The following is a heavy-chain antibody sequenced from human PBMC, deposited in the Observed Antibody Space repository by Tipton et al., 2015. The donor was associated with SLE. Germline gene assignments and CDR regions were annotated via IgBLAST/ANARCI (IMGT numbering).Heavy chain of an antibody. CDR2: IYYSGST. D-gene: IGHD6-13*01. Sequence: TLSLTCTVSGYSISSGYYWGWIRQPPGKGLEWIGYIYYSGSTNYNPSLKSRVTISVDTSKNQFSLKLSSVTAADTAVYYCASGGIIAAADYFDYWGQGTLVTVSS. J-gene: IGHJ4*02. CDR1: GYSISSGYY. V-gene: IGHV4-38-2*02. CDR3: ASGGIIAAADYFDY.